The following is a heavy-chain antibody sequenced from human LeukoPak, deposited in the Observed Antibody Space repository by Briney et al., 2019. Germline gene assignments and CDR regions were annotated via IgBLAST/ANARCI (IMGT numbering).Heavy chain of an antibody. CDR2: ITYSGAT. CDR1: GDSISSSTSSTTYY. CDR3: ARGLSGSGSYYNEIQFDP. J-gene: IGHJ5*02. V-gene: IGHV4-39*01. Sequence: SETLSLTCTVSGDSISSSTSSTTYYWGWIRQPPGKGLEWIGSITYSGATHYNESLKSRVTISVDTSRNQFSLRLSSVTAADTAVYFCARGLSGSGSYYNEIQFDPWGQGTLVTVSS. D-gene: IGHD3-10*01.